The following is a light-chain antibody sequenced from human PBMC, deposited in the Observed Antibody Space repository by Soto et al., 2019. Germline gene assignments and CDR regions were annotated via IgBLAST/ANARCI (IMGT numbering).Light chain of an antibody. CDR1: QGVSNC. J-gene: IGKJ3*01. Sequence: DIQMTQSPSSVSTSGGDRVSITCRASQGVSNCLSWYQQKPGRAPKLLIYAASSLQSGVSSRFSGSGSGTDFTLNISSLQPEDFETYYWQQGNSFPFAFGPGSKVDIK. CDR3: QQGNSFPFA. V-gene: IGKV1D-12*01. CDR2: AAS.